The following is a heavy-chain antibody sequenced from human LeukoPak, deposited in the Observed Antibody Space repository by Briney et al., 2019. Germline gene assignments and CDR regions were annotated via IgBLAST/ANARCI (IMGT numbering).Heavy chain of an antibody. V-gene: IGHV5-51*01. CDR1: GYSFTSYW. CDR3: AKRDHFDY. CDR2: IYPGDSDT. J-gene: IGHJ4*02. Sequence: GESLKISCKASGYSFTSYWIAWVRQMPGKGLEWMGIIYPGDSDTRYSPSFQGQVTVSADKSINTAYLQWSSLTASDTAMYYCAKRDHFDYWGQGTLVTVSS.